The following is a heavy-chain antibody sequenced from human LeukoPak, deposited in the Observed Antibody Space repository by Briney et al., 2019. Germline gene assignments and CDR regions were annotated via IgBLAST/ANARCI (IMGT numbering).Heavy chain of an antibody. CDR2: IYYSGNT. V-gene: IGHV4-59*01. CDR3: AKNKLHPLLKDSIPISTGHFQEPVPLEAELCARCGNGLVFRSDFYGLGNNSHYYYMDV. CDR1: GGSISGYY. Sequence: SETLSLTCTVSGGSISGYYWNWIRQPPGKGLEWIGYIYYSGNTNYNPSLKSRVTISLDTSKNQFSLKLSSVTAADTAVYFCAKNKLHPLLKDSIPISTGHFQEPVPLEAELCARCGNGLVFRSDFYGLGNNSHYYYMDVWGKGTTVTISS. D-gene: IGHD1-1*01. J-gene: IGHJ6*03.